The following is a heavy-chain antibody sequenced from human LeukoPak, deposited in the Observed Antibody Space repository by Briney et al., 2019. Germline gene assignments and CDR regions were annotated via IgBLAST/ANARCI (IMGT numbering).Heavy chain of an antibody. D-gene: IGHD3-3*01. CDR3: ARGLPNYNDFWSAKYVF. J-gene: IGHJ4*02. CDR1: GYSFIKFG. Sequence: AASVKVSCKASGYSFIKFGIRWVRQAPGQGLEWVGWISANNGNTNYAQKLQARLALTTDASTSTAFMELRSLRSDDTAVYYCARGLPNYNDFWSAKYVFWGQGTLVTVSS. V-gene: IGHV1-18*01. CDR2: ISANNGNT.